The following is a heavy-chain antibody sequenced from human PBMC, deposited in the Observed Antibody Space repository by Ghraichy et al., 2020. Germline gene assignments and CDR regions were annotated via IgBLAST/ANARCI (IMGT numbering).Heavy chain of an antibody. Sequence: SVKVSCKASGGTFSSYTISWVRQAPGQGLEWMGRIIPILGIANYAQKFQGRVTITADKSTSTAYMELSSLRSEDTAVYYCARDRSPIVGATDFDYWGQGTLVTVSS. D-gene: IGHD1-26*01. CDR2: IIPILGIA. V-gene: IGHV1-69*04. CDR1: GGTFSSYT. CDR3: ARDRSPIVGATDFDY. J-gene: IGHJ4*02.